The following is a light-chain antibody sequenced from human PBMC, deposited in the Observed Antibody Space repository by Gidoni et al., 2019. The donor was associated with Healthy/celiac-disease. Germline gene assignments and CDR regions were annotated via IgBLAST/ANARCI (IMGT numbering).Light chain of an antibody. CDR1: QSISSY. Sequence: DIQLPQSPSSLSASVGYRVTITCRASQSISSYLNWYQQKPGKAPKLLIYAASSLQSGVPSRFSGSGSGTDFTRNISSLQPEDFATYYCQQSYSTPWTFGKGTKVEIK. CDR3: QQSYSTPWT. V-gene: IGKV1-39*01. J-gene: IGKJ1*01. CDR2: AAS.